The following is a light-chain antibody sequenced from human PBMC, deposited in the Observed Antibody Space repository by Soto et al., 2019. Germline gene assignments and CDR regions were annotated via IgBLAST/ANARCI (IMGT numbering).Light chain of an antibody. CDR2: DAS. CDR1: QDIRKY. CDR3: QHYDHLPPFT. J-gene: IGKJ3*01. Sequence: DIPMTQSPSSLSASVGDRVTITCQASQDIRKYLSWYQQKPGKAPKLLIYDASYLEKGVPSRFRGSGYGTDFTFTISSLQPEDIGTYYCQHYDHLPPFTFGPGTKVAIK. V-gene: IGKV1-33*01.